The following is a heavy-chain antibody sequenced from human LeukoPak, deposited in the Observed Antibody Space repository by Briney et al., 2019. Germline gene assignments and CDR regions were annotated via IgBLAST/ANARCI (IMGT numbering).Heavy chain of an antibody. V-gene: IGHV4-34*01. D-gene: IGHD5-12*01. CDR2: INHSGST. CDR1: GGSFSGYY. J-gene: IGHJ5*02. CDR3: ARHFGYSGYGALNWFDP. Sequence: SETLSLTCAVYGGSFSGYYWSWIRQPPGKGLEWIGEINHSGSTNYNPSLKSRVTISVDTSKNQFSLKLSSVTAADTAVYYCARHFGYSGYGALNWFDPWGQGTLVTVSS.